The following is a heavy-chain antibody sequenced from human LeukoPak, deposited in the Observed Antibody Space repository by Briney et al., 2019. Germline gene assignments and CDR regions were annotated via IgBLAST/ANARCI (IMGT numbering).Heavy chain of an antibody. CDR2: IKQDGSEK. CDR3: ARVFYDILTGYRTFDY. D-gene: IGHD3-9*01. J-gene: IGHJ4*02. V-gene: IGHV3-7*01. CDR1: GFTFSSYW. Sequence: PGGSLRLSCAASGFTFSSYWMSWVRQAPGKGLEWVANIKQDGSEKYYVDSVKGRFTISRDKAKNSLYLQMNSLRAEDTAVYYCARVFYDILTGYRTFDYWGQGTLVTVSS.